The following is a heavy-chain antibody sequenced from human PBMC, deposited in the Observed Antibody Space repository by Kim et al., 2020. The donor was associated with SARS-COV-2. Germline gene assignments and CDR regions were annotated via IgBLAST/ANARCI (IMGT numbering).Heavy chain of an antibody. J-gene: IGHJ3*02. CDR2: IYYSGST. V-gene: IGHV4-31*03. CDR1: GGSISSGGYY. CDR3: ARDRYYDYVWGSSDAFDI. Sequence: SETLSLTCTVSGGSISSGGYYWSWIRQHPGKGLEWIGYIYYSGSTYYNPSLKSRVTISVDTSKNQFSLKLSSVTAADTAVYYCARDRYYDYVWGSSDAFDIWGQGTMVTVSS. D-gene: IGHD3-16*01.